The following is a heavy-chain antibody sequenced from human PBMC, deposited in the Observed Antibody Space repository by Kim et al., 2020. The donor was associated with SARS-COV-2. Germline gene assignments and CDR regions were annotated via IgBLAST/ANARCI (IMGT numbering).Heavy chain of an antibody. J-gene: IGHJ4*02. V-gene: IGHV4-59*08. CDR2: ISYSGST. CDR1: SGSINSDF. Sequence: SETLSLTCTVSSGSINSDFWSWIRQPPGKGLEWIGWISYSGSTQYSPSLESRVTISRDTSNNQFSLRLTSVTAADTAVYYCARRACSGSACYQDYWGQGTLVTVSS. D-gene: IGHD2-15*01. CDR3: ARRACSGSACYQDY.